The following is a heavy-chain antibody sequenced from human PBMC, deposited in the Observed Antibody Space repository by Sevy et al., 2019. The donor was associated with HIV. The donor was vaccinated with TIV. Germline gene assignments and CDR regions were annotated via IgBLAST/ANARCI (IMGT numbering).Heavy chain of an antibody. CDR2: LWSHGRRG. J-gene: IGHJ3*01. CDR3: AKEDDAFDV. CDR1: GFTFSNYA. V-gene: IGHV3-33*03. Sequence: GGSLRLSCAGSGFTFSNYAMHWVRQAPGKGLECVAGLWSHGRRGYYADFARGRFTISRDNSKNTVYLHMDSLRTDDTAVYYCAKEDDAFDVWGQGTMVTVSS.